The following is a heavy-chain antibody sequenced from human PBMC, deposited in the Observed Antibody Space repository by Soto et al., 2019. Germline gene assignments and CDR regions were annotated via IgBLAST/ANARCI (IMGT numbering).Heavy chain of an antibody. Sequence: ASVKVSCKASGYTFTGYYMHWVRQAPGQGLEWMGWINPNSGGTNYAQKFQGRVTMTRDTSISTAYMGLSRLRSDDTAVYYCARVGVPIYYDSSGYYSTDGAFDIWGQGTMVT. CDR3: ARVGVPIYYDSSGYYSTDGAFDI. V-gene: IGHV1-2*02. CDR2: INPNSGGT. D-gene: IGHD3-22*01. J-gene: IGHJ3*02. CDR1: GYTFTGYY.